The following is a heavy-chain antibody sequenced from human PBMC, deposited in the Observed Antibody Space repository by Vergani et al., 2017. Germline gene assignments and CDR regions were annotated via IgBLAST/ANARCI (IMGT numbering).Heavy chain of an antibody. Sequence: QVQLQESGPGLVKPSETLALTCTVSGDSVISTDYHWGWIRQPPGKGLEWIGSMDYSGSTSSNPSLESRLSISFETPQNQFSLRLTSVTAADTAVYYCASKRGACRAAYCHSYDFWGPGTLVGVSS. CDR3: ASKRGACRAAYCHSYDF. D-gene: IGHD2-15*01. J-gene: IGHJ4*02. CDR1: GDSVISTDYH. CDR2: MDYSGST. V-gene: IGHV4-39*01.